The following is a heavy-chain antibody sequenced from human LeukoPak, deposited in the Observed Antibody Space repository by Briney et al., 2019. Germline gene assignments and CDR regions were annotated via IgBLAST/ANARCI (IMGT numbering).Heavy chain of an antibody. CDR2: ISGSGGST. V-gene: IGHV3-23*01. J-gene: IGHJ4*02. CDR1: GITVSSNY. D-gene: IGHD3-22*01. CDR3: AKGTPYYYDSSGYSN. Sequence: PGGSLRLSCAASGITVSSNYMSWVRQAPGKGLEWVSAISGSGGSTYYADSVKGRFTISRDNSKNTLYLQMNSLRAEDAAVYYCAKGTPYYYDSSGYSNWGQGTLVTVSS.